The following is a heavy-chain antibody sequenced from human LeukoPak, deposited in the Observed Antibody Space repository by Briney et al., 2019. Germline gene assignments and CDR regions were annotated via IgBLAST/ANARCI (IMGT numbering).Heavy chain of an antibody. CDR3: ARAREKGVATTYYFDY. CDR1: GYTFTGYY. J-gene: IGHJ4*02. V-gene: IGHV1-2*02. CDR2: INPNSGGT. D-gene: IGHD5-12*01. Sequence: ASVKVSCKASGYTFTGYYMHWVRQAPGQGFEWMGWINPNSGGTNYAQKFQGRVTMTRDTSISTAYMELSRLRSDDTAVYYCARAREKGVATTYYFDYWVQGTLVTVSS.